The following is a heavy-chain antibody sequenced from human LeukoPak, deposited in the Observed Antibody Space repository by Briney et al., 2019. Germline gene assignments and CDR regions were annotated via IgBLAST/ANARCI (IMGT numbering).Heavy chain of an antibody. V-gene: IGHV3-30*04. J-gene: IGHJ4*02. CDR1: GFTLSSYA. CDR2: ISYDGSNK. CDR3: ARAELLVLDY. Sequence: PGWSLRLSCAASGFTLSSYAMHRVGLAPGTALEWVAVISYDGSNKYYADSVKGRFTISRDNSKNTLYLQMNSLRAEDTAVYYCARAELLVLDYWGQGTLVTVSS. D-gene: IGHD6-19*01.